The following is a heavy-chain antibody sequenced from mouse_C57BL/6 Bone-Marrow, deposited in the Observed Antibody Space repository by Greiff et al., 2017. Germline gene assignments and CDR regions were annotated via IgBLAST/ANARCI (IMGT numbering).Heavy chain of an antibody. CDR2: ILPGRGST. Sequence: QVQLQQSGAELMKPGASVKLSCKATGYTFTGYGIEWVKQRPGHGLEWIGEILPGRGSTNYNEKFMGKATFTADTSSNTVYMQLRSLTTVDSAIYSCPSARHSFYYYAMAYWGQGTLVTVSA. CDR3: PSARHSFYYYAMAY. V-gene: IGHV1-9*01. CDR1: GYTFTGYG. D-gene: IGHD1-1*01. J-gene: IGHJ4*01.